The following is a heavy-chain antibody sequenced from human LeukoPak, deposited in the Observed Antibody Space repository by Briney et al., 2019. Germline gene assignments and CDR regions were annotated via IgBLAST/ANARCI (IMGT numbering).Heavy chain of an antibody. CDR3: ATLLEMATDY. J-gene: IGHJ4*02. Sequence: GGSLRLSCAASGFTFSSYAMSWVRQAPGKGLEWVSVIYSGGSTYYADSVKGRFTISRHNSKNTLYLQMNSLRAEDTAVYYCATLLEMATDYWGQGTLVTVSS. CDR1: GFTFSSYA. CDR2: IYSGGST. D-gene: IGHD5-24*01. V-gene: IGHV3-53*04.